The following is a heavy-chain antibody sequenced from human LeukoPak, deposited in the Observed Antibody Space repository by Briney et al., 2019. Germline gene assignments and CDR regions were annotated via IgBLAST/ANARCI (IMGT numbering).Heavy chain of an antibody. J-gene: IGHJ1*01. CDR3: ARNVSSGFFTD. Sequence: TSETLSLTCTVSGHSIINTYYWGWIRPSPGKGLEWIGSIHHSGNSFESGSTHYNPSLRSRVTVSADTSKNQFSLTLRSVTAADTAVYFCARNVSSGFFTDWGRGTLVTVSS. D-gene: IGHD6-25*01. V-gene: IGHV4-28*01. CDR2: IHHSGNSFESGST. CDR1: GHSIINTYY.